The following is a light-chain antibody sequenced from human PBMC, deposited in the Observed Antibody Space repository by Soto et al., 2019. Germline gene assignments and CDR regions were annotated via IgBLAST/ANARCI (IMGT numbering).Light chain of an antibody. CDR1: SSDVGGYNY. J-gene: IGLJ2*01. CDR2: DVS. CDR3: SSYTSSSTVV. Sequence: QSALTQPASVSGSPGQSITISCTGTSSDVGGYNYVSWYQQHPGKAPKLMIYDVSNRPSGVSNRFSGSKSGNTASLTISGLQAEDEADYYSSSYTSSSTVVFVGGTKLPS. V-gene: IGLV2-14*01.